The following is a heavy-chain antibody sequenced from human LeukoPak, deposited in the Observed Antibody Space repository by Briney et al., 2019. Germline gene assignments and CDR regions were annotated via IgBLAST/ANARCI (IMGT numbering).Heavy chain of an antibody. D-gene: IGHD4-17*01. CDR2: ISYDGSNK. CDR1: GFTFSSYG. CDR3: AKSHDYGLLLGILGY. J-gene: IGHJ4*02. Sequence: GSLRLSCAASGFTFSSYGMHWVRQAPGKGLEWVAVISYDGSNKYYADSVKGRFTISRDNSKNTLYLQMNSLRAEDTAVYYCAKSHDYGLLLGILGYWGQGTLVTVSS. V-gene: IGHV3-30*18.